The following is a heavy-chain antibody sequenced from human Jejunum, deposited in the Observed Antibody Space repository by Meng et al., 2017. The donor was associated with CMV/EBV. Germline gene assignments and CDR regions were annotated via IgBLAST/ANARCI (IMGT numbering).Heavy chain of an antibody. CDR1: RYTFTSYD. V-gene: IGHV1-18*01. D-gene: IGHD3-10*01. CDR3: ARGTPGRSYSDY. CDR2: FVNNVAT. J-gene: IGHJ4*02. Sequence: QVQAVQSGAEVKKPAASANVSRKASRYTFTSYDINWVRQATGQGLEWLGWFVNNVATYSAQKFQGRVTMTTDTHTSTAFMELRSLRSDDTAVYYCARGTPGRSYSDYWGQGTLVTVSS.